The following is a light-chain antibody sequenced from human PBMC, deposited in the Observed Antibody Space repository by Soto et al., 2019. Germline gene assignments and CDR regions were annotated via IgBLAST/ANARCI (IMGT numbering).Light chain of an antibody. CDR1: SSDVGGYNY. J-gene: IGLJ1*01. V-gene: IGLV2-14*01. CDR2: DVS. Sequence: QSALTQPASVSGSPGQSITISCTGTSSDVGGYNYVSWYQQHPGKAPKLMIYDVSNRPSGVSNRFSGSKSGNTASLTISGLQAEDEDDYYCSSYTSSSTSIYVFGTGTKLTVL. CDR3: SSYTSSSTSIYV.